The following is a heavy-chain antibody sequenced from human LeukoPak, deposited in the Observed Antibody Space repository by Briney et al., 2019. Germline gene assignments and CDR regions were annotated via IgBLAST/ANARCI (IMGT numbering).Heavy chain of an antibody. CDR2: ISYDGSNK. CDR1: GFTFSSYA. Sequence: GGSLRLSCAASGFTFSSYAMHWVRQAPGKGREWVAVISYDGSNKYYADSVKGRFTISRDNAKNTLYLQMNTLRVEDTAVYYCTRDLMDYDVSTGLHHYYMDVWGQGTTVTVSS. V-gene: IGHV3-30-3*01. D-gene: IGHD3-9*01. CDR3: TRDLMDYDVSTGLHHYYMDV. J-gene: IGHJ6*02.